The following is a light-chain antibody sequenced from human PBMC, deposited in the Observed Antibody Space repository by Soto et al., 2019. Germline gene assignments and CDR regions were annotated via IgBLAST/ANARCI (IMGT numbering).Light chain of an antibody. J-gene: IGLJ1*01. CDR3: SSYAVNRTYV. CDR1: SSDVGGYSF. V-gene: IGLV2-14*01. Sequence: QSALTQPASVSGALGQSITISCTGTSSDVGGYSFVSWYQQLPDKAPKLIISEVSDRPSGVSPRFSGSKTGNTASLNLSGLQAEDEAEYYCSSYAVNRTYVFGSGTKVTVL. CDR2: EVS.